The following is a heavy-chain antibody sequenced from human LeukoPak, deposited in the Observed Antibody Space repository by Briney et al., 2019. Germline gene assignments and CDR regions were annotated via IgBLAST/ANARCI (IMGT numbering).Heavy chain of an antibody. Sequence: SETLSLTCTVSGGSISSYYWSWIRQPPGKGLEWIGYIYYSGSTNYNPSLKSRVTISVDTSKNQFSLKLSSVTAADTAVYYCARERSWNYYYYMDVWGKGTTVTVSS. CDR2: IYYSGST. CDR1: GGSISSYY. V-gene: IGHV4-59*01. D-gene: IGHD6-13*01. J-gene: IGHJ6*03. CDR3: ARERSWNYYYYMDV.